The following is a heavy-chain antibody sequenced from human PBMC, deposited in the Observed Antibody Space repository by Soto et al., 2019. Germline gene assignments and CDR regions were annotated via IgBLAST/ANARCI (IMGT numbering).Heavy chain of an antibody. CDR1: GFTFSSYA. J-gene: IGHJ6*02. CDR3: AKDMSYYDSSGYYSGYYYYGVDV. D-gene: IGHD3-22*01. CDR2: FRCSGINT. V-gene: IGHV3-23*01. Sequence: GGSLRLSCAASGFTFSSYAMRWVRQAPGKGMEWISGFRCSGINTYYADSVESRFTISRDISKNTLYLQMNSLRAEDTAVYYCAKDMSYYDSSGYYSGYYYYGVDVWGQGTTVTVSS.